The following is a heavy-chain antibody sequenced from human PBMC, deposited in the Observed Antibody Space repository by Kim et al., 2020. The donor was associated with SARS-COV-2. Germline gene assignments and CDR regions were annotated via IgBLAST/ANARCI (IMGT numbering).Heavy chain of an antibody. V-gene: IGHV4-39*01. J-gene: IGHJ3*02. CDR1: GGSIRITNYY. CDR2: IYYTGSA. CDR3: ARHFDYPSAFDI. D-gene: IGHD4-17*01. Sequence: SETLSLTCSASGGSIRITNYYWGWIRQPPGKGLEWIGTIYYTGSANYNPSLKSRVSISVDTSKNQFSLKLSSVTAADTAVYYCARHFDYPSAFDIWGQGTMVTVSS.